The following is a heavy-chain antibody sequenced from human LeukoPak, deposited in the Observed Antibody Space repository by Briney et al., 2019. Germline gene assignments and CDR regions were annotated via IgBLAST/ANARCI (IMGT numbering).Heavy chain of an antibody. Sequence: PSETLSLTCTVSGGSISSSSYYWGWTRQPPGKGLEWIGSIYYSGSTYYNPSLKSRVTISVDTSKNQLSLKLSSVTAADTAVYYCASQGVYGYSSSWYPLYYFDYWGQGTLVTVSS. CDR2: IYYSGST. J-gene: IGHJ4*02. CDR3: ASQGVYGYSSSWYPLYYFDY. V-gene: IGHV4-39*01. CDR1: GGSISSSSYY. D-gene: IGHD6-13*01.